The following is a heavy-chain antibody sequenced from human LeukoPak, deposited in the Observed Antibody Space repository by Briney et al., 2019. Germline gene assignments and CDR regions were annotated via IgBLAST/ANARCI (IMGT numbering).Heavy chain of an antibody. J-gene: IGHJ4*02. V-gene: IGHV3-48*01. CDR3: ARDGSGWSFDY. Sequence: GGSLRLSCAASGFTFSSYSMNWVRQAPGKGLEWVSYISSSSSTIYYADSVKGRFTISRDNAKNSLYLQMNSLRAEDTAVYYCARDGSGWSFDYWGQGTLVTVSS. CDR2: ISSSSSTI. D-gene: IGHD6-19*01. CDR1: GFTFSSYS.